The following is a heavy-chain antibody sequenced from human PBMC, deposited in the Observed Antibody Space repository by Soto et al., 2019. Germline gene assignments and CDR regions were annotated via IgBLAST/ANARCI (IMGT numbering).Heavy chain of an antibody. J-gene: IGHJ6*02. CDR1: GGSFRTAA. CDR3: ARDKDRPQLGGNYYYIMDV. Sequence: QVQVEQSGAEVKKPGSSVKFSCKASGGSFRTAAISWVRQAPGQGLEWMGGIMPIFRTADYAQKFQGRVTITADESTSTAYLELRGLSSEDTAIYYCARDKDRPQLGGNYYYIMDVWGQGITVTVSS. D-gene: IGHD3-3*02. CDR2: IMPIFRTA. V-gene: IGHV1-69*12.